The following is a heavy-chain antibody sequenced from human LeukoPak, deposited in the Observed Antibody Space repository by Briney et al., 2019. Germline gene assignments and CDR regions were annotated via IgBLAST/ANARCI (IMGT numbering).Heavy chain of an antibody. CDR2: IHSSGGS. CDR3: ARLGSYHDF. D-gene: IGHD1-26*01. J-gene: IGHJ4*02. Sequence: ETLSLTCTVSGASISNYYWSWIRQTPEKGLEWMGHIHSSGGSSYHPSLKSRLTLSIDTSRNQLSLKLPSVTAADTAVYFCARLGSYHDFWGQGALVTVSS. V-gene: IGHV4-4*09. CDR1: GASISNYY.